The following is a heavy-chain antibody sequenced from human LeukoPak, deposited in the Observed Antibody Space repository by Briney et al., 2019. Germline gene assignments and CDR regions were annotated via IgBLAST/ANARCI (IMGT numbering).Heavy chain of an antibody. CDR1: GASLSIYY. Sequence: PSETLSLTCTVSGASLSIYYWSWLPQPAGQGLEGIGRIYSTGSTNYNASLKSRHTISVDKSKHQFSLKLTSVTAADTASYYCARDAMKVGSGGDTSSYYYLYYMDVWGKGTPVTVSS. CDR3: ARDAMKVGSGGDTSSYYYLYYMDV. D-gene: IGHD2-21*01. CDR2: IYSTGST. J-gene: IGHJ6*03. V-gene: IGHV4-4*07.